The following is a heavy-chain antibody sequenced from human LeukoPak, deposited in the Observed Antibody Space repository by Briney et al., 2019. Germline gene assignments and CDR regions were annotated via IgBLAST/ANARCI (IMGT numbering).Heavy chain of an antibody. CDR1: GFTFSEYA. J-gene: IGHJ5*02. CDR2: ISYDGSNK. Sequence: PGGSLRLSCVASGFTFSEYALHWVRQAPGKGLEWVAVISYDGSNKYYADSVKGRFTISRDNSKSTLYLQMNSLRAEDTAVYYCAKGRGFDVYCRAGSCSTFDPWGQGTLVTVSS. CDR3: AKGRGFDVYCRAGSCSTFDP. V-gene: IGHV3-30*01. D-gene: IGHD2-15*01.